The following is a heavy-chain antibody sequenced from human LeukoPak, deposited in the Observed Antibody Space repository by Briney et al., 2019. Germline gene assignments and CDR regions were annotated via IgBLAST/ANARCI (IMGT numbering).Heavy chain of an antibody. CDR2: INHSGST. D-gene: IGHD2-2*01. V-gene: IGHV4-34*01. CDR3: ARVGSSTSCGDY. Sequence: PSETLSLTCAVYGGSFSGYYWSWIRQPPGKGLEWIREINHSGSTNYNPSLKSRVTISVDTSKNQFSLKLSSVTAADTAVYYCARVGSSTSCGDYWGQGTLVTVSS. CDR1: GGSFSGYY. J-gene: IGHJ4*02.